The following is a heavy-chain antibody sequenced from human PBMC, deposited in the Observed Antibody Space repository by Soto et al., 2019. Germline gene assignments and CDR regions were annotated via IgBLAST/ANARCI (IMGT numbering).Heavy chain of an antibody. CDR2: IYRKDEK. CDR1: GFSLRASGAG. J-gene: IGHJ4*02. Sequence: CPTMVYPTETVTVTCTFSGFSLRASGAGVGWIRQSLGKAPEWLALIYRKDEKRYSPGLKIRLTITKDTAKIQVVLTMTDLDPVDTATYFCAHRYGGNYYRWYFDSWGQGTLVTVSS. CDR3: AHRYGGNYYRWYFDS. V-gene: IGHV2-5*01. D-gene: IGHD1-26*01.